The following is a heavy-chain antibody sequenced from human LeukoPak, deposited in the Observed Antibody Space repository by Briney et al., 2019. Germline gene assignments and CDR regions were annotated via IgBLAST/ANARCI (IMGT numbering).Heavy chain of an antibody. D-gene: IGHD2/OR15-2a*01. CDR3: ARRRIDYYYGMDV. CDR1: GFTFSSYS. J-gene: IGHJ6*02. CDR2: ISSSSSYI. Sequence: GGSLRLSCAASGFTFSSYSMNWVRQAPGKGLEWVSSISSSSSYIYHADSVKGRFTISRDNAKNSLYLQMNSLRAEDTAVYYCARRRIDYYYGMDVWGQGTTVTVSS. V-gene: IGHV3-21*01.